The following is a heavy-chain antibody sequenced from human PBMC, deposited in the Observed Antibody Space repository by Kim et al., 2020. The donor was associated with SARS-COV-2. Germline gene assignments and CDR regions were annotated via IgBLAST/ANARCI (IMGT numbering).Heavy chain of an antibody. J-gene: IGHJ6*02. CDR2: IRSKAYGGKT. CDR3: TRENWSPPLGYYGMDV. CDR1: GFTFGDYA. D-gene: IGHD1-1*01. Sequence: GGSLRLSCTASGFTFGDYAMSWVRQAPGKGLEWVGFIRSKAYGGKTEYAASVKGRFTISRDESKSIAYLQMNSVKTEDTAVYYCTRENWSPPLGYYGMDVWGQGTTVTVSS. V-gene: IGHV3-49*04.